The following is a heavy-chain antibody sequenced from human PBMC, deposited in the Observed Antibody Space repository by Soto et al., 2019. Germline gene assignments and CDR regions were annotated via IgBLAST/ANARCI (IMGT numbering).Heavy chain of an antibody. D-gene: IGHD2-15*01. V-gene: IGHV1-2*04. CDR2: INPNSGGT. J-gene: IGHJ6*02. CDR1: GYTFTGYY. Sequence: ASVKVSCKASGYTFTGYYMHWVRQAPGQGLEWMGWINPNSGGTNYAQKFQGWVTMTRDTSISTAYMELSRLRSDDTAVYYCARDLVEAAANFYYYYGMDVWGQGTTVTVSS. CDR3: ARDLVEAAANFYYYYGMDV.